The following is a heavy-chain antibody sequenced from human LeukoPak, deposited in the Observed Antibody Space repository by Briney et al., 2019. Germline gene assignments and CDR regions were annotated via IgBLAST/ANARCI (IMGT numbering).Heavy chain of an antibody. J-gene: IGHJ4*02. CDR3: ARVNSVGATLDY. Sequence: SETLSLTCAVYGGSFSGYYWSWIRQPPGKGLEWIGEINHSGSTNYNPSLKSRVTISVDTSKNQFSLKLSSVTAADTAVYYCARVNSVGATLDYWGQGTLVTVSS. V-gene: IGHV4-34*01. CDR1: GGSFSGYY. CDR2: INHSGST. D-gene: IGHD1-26*01.